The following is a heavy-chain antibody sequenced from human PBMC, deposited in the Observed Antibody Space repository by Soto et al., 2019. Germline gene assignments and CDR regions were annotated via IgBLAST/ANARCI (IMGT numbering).Heavy chain of an antibody. Sequence: GGSLRLSCVGSGFTFSTYEMQWVRQAPGRGLEWVSYISSGGSTIFYGESVKGRFTVSRDNDRSSLYLQMNSLRVEDSGVYYCARIGTVLTPDDSWGQGTLVTVSS. CDR2: ISSGGSTI. CDR1: GFTFSTYE. J-gene: IGHJ4*02. CDR3: ARIGTVLTPDDS. D-gene: IGHD2-21*02. V-gene: IGHV3-48*03.